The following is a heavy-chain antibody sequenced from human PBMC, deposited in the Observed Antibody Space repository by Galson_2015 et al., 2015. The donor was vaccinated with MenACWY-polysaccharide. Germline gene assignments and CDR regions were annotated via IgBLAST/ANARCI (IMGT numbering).Heavy chain of an antibody. V-gene: IGHV3-23*01. CDR2: IISSGAST. CDR1: GFTFNKYT. Sequence: SLRLSCAASGFTFNKYTMSWVRQAPGKGLEWVSAIISSGASTYYAESVRGRFTVSRDNSEDTLYLQMDSLRVEDTAIYYCAKGETYYDFWSGSYYYYYYGMDVWGQGTMVTVSS. D-gene: IGHD3-3*01. CDR3: AKGETYYDFWSGSYYYYYYGMDV. J-gene: IGHJ6*02.